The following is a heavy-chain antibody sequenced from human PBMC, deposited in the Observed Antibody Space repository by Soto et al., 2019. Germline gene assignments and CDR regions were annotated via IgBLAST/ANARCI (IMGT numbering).Heavy chain of an antibody. V-gene: IGHV1-24*01. D-gene: IGHD2-15*01. CDR3: ASPSILLGWSAIGYFDY. CDR1: GYTLTELS. Sequence: GASVKVSCKVSGYTLTELSMHWVRQAPGKGLGWMGGFDPEDGETIYAQKFQGRVTMTEDTSTDTAYMELSSLRSEDTAVYYCASPSILLGWSAIGYFDYWGQGTLVTVS. J-gene: IGHJ4*02. CDR2: FDPEDGET.